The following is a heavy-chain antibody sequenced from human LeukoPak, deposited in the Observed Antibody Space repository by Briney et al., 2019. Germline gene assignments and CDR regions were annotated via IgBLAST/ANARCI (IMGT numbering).Heavy chain of an antibody. CDR1: GGSISSSNW. CDR2: IYHSGST. J-gene: IGHJ4*02. CDR3: ARSISDSSGYYLCYFDY. Sequence: SGTLSLTCAVSGGSISSSNWWSWVRQPPGKGLGWIGEIYHSGSTNYNPSLKSRVTISVDKSKNQFSLKLSSVTAADTAVYYCARSISDSSGYYLCYFDYWGQGTLVTVSS. V-gene: IGHV4-4*02. D-gene: IGHD3-22*01.